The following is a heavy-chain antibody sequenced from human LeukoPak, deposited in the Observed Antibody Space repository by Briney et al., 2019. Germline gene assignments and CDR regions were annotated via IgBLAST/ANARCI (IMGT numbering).Heavy chain of an antibody. CDR2: INPSSGGT. CDR1: GYTFTGYY. Sequence: ASVKVSSKASGYTFTGYYMHWVRQAPGQGLEWMGWINPSSGGTNYAQKFQGRVTMTRDTSISTAYMELSRLRSDDTAVYYCARAASITMIVVALYGMDVWGQGTTVTVSS. V-gene: IGHV1-2*02. CDR3: ARAASITMIVVALYGMDV. J-gene: IGHJ6*02. D-gene: IGHD3-22*01.